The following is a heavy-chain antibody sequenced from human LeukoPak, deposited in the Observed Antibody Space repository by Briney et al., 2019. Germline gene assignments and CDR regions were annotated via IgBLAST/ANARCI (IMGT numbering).Heavy chain of an antibody. D-gene: IGHD6-13*01. J-gene: IGHJ3*02. Sequence: PGRSLRHSCAASGFTFSSYAMHWVRQAPGKGLEWVAVISYDGSNKYYADSVKGRFTISRDNSKNTLYLQMNSLRAEDTAVYYCRSHSSHHAFDIWGQGTMVTVSS. CDR3: RSHSSHHAFDI. CDR2: ISYDGSNK. V-gene: IGHV3-30*04. CDR1: GFTFSSYA.